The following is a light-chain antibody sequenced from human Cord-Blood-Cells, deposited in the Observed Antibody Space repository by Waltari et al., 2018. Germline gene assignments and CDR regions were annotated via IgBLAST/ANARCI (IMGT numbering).Light chain of an antibody. Sequence: QSALTQPASVSGSPGQSITIPCTGTSSDVGGYNYVSWYQQHPGKAPKLMIHDVSNRPSGVSKRFSGSKSGNTASLTISGLQSEDEADYYCSSYTSSSTLEVFGTGTKVTVL. CDR2: DVS. J-gene: IGLJ1*01. CDR3: SSYTSSSTLEV. CDR1: SSDVGGYNY. V-gene: IGLV2-14*01.